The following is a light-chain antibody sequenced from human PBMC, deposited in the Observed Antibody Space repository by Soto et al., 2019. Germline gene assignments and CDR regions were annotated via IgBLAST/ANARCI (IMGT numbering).Light chain of an antibody. V-gene: IGLV2-23*01. CDR3: CSYAGSRGLV. CDR2: GGS. Sequence: QSVLTQPASVSGSPGQSITISCTGTSSDVGSYNLVSWYQQHPGKAPKLMIYGGSKRPSGVSNRFSGSKSGNTASLTISGLQAEDEADYYCCSYAGSRGLVFGGGTKVTVL. CDR1: SSDVGSYNL. J-gene: IGLJ2*01.